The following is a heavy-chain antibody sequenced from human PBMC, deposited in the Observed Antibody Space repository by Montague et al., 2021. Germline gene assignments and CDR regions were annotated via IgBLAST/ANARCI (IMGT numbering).Heavy chain of an antibody. CDR1: DDSINTYS. V-gene: IGHV4-4*07. CDR2: LSNGGST. Sequence: SETLSLTCTVFDDSINTYSWSWIRQPAGKGLEWIGRLSNGGSTNSNPSLKSRVSMSVDTSKNQFSLKPSSVTAADTAVYFCARDTVGASGYFYYYYMDVWGRGTTVTVSS. J-gene: IGHJ6*03. D-gene: IGHD1-26*01. CDR3: ARDTVGASGYFYYYYMDV.